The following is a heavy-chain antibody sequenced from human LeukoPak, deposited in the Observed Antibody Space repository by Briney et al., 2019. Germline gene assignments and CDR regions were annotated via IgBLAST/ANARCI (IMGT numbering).Heavy chain of an antibody. J-gene: IGHJ5*02. Sequence: GASVKVSCKASGYTFTGYYMHWVRQAPGQGLEWMGWINPNSGGTNYAQKFQGRVTMTRDTSISTAYMELSRLRSDDTAVYYCARNYGSGSYYWFDPWGQGTLVTVSS. CDR3: ARNYGSGSYYWFDP. D-gene: IGHD3-10*01. V-gene: IGHV1-2*02. CDR2: INPNSGGT. CDR1: GYTFTGYY.